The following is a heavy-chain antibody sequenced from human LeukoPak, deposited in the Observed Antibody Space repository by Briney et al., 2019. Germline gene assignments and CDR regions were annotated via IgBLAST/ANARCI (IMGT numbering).Heavy chain of an antibody. Sequence: GGSLRLSCSASGFTFSSYAMSWVRQAPGKGLEWVSAISGSGGSTYYADSVKGRFTISRGNSKNTLYLQMNSLRAEDTAVYYCAKLGALELATIGNYYYYYMDVWGKGTTVTVSS. CDR2: ISGSGGST. CDR3: AKLGALELATIGNYYYYYMDV. V-gene: IGHV3-23*01. J-gene: IGHJ6*03. D-gene: IGHD5-24*01. CDR1: GFTFSSYA.